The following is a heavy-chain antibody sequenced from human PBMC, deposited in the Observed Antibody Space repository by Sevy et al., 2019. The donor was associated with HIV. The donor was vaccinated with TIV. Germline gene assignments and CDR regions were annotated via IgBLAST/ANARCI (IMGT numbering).Heavy chain of an antibody. CDR1: GYTFTGYY. CDR3: ARGGIAAAGTFDI. V-gene: IGHV1-2*06. Sequence: ASVKVSCKASGYTFTGYYMHWVRQAPGQGLEWMGRINPNSGGTNYVQKFQGRVTMTRDTSISTAYMELSRLRSDDTAVYYCARGGIAAAGTFDIWGQGTMVTVSS. CDR2: INPNSGGT. J-gene: IGHJ3*02. D-gene: IGHD6-13*01.